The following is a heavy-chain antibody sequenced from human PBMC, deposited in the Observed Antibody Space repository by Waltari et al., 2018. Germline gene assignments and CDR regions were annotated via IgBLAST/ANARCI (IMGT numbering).Heavy chain of an antibody. V-gene: IGHV4-59*01. CDR2: IYYSGST. J-gene: IGHJ5*02. Sequence: QVQLQESGPVLVKPSETLSLTCTVSGGSISSYYWSWIRQPPGKGLEWIGYIYYSGSTNYNPSLKSRVTISVDTSKNQFSLKLSSVTAADTAVYYCARIAAAGTGWFDPWGQGTLVTVSS. CDR3: ARIAAAGTGWFDP. CDR1: GGSISSYY. D-gene: IGHD6-13*01.